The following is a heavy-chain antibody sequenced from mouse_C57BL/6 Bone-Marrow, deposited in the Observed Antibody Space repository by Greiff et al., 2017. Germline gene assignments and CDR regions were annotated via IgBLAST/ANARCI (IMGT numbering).Heavy chain of an antibody. Sequence: QVQLQQPGAELVRPGTSVKLSCKASGYTFTSYWMHWVKQRPGQGLEWIGVIDPSDSYTNYNQKFKGKATLTVDTSSSPAYMQLSSLTSEDSAVYYCASTGFAYGGQGTLVTVSA. CDR1: GYTFTSYW. V-gene: IGHV1-59*01. J-gene: IGHJ3*01. D-gene: IGHD4-1*02. CDR3: ASTGFAY. CDR2: IDPSDSYT.